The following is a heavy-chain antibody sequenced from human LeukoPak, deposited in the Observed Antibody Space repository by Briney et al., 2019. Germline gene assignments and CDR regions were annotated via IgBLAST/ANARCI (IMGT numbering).Heavy chain of an antibody. D-gene: IGHD3-3*01. CDR1: GGSIGSSSYY. J-gene: IGHJ6*03. Sequence: SETLSLTCTVSGGSIGSSSYYWGWIRQPPGKGLEWIGSIYHSGSTYYNPSLKSRVTISVDTSKNQFSLKLSSVTAADTAVYYCARGRTYYDFWSGYYRHYYYMDVWGKGTTVTVSS. V-gene: IGHV4-39*07. CDR3: ARGRTYYDFWSGYYRHYYYMDV. CDR2: IYHSGST.